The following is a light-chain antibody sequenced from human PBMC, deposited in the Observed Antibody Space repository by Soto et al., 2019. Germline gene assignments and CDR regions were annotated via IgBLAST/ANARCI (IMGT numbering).Light chain of an antibody. CDR1: QTISNW. V-gene: IGKV1-5*01. CDR2: DAS. Sequence: DIQMTQSPSTLSASVGDRVTITCRASQTISNWLAWYQQKPGRAPKLLIYDASTLESGVPSRFSGSGSETEFTLTISSLQSEDFAFYYCQQCNNWPRTFGQGTKVDIK. CDR3: QQCNNWPRT. J-gene: IGKJ1*01.